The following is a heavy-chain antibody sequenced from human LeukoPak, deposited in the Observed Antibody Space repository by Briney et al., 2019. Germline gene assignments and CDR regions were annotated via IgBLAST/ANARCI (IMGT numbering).Heavy chain of an antibody. CDR3: ARGHGSYYYGSGSYYTPHYFDY. V-gene: IGHV4-34*01. D-gene: IGHD3-10*01. CDR2: INHSGST. J-gene: IGHJ4*02. CDR1: GGSFSGYY. Sequence: KPSETLSLTCAVYGGSFSGYYWSWIRQPPGKGLEWIGGINHSGSTNYNPSLKSRVTISVDTSKNQFSLKLSSVTAADTAVYYCARGHGSYYYGSGSYYTPHYFDYWGQGTLVTVSS.